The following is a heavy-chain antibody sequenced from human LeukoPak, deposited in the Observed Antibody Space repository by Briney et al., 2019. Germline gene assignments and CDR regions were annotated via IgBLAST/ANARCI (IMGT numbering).Heavy chain of an antibody. CDR1: GFTVSSDG. V-gene: IGHV3-30*18. Sequence: GRCLRPSCAASGFTVSSDGMRWARQAPGKGLEWVAVILYDGSNKYYADSVKGRFTISRDNSKNTPYLQMNSLRAEDTAVYYCAKDRLIWFGELLFDDYWGQGTLVTVSS. D-gene: IGHD3-10*01. J-gene: IGHJ4*02. CDR2: ILYDGSNK. CDR3: AKDRLIWFGELLFDDY.